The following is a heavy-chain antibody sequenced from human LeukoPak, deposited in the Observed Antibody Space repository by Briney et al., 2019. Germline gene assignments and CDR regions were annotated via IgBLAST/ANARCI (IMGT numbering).Heavy chain of an antibody. CDR1: GFTFSTYW. V-gene: IGHV3-7*01. Sequence: PGGSLRLSCAASGFTFSTYWMTWGRQAPGKGLEWGANIKEEGSREYYVDSVKGRFTISRDNAKNSLYLQMDSLTAEDTAVYYCARDSPGYGAYVSWGQGTLVSVSS. J-gene: IGHJ1*01. CDR2: IKEEGSRE. CDR3: ARDSPGYGAYVS. D-gene: IGHD5-12*01.